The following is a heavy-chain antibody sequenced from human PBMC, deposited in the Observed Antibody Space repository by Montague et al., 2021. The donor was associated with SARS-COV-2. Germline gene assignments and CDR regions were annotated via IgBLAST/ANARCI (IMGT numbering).Heavy chain of an antibody. J-gene: IGHJ4*02. V-gene: IGHV3-48*03. D-gene: IGHD5-12*01. CDR2: ISSKGSTL. CDR1: GFSFSSYE. CDR3: AKGYDFPGSYFDY. Sequence: SLRLSCAASGFSFSSYEMNWVRQAPGKGLEWLSYISSKGSTLDYADSVKGRFTISRDNAKNSLYLQMNSLRAEDSAVYYCAKGYDFPGSYFDYWGQGTLVPVSS.